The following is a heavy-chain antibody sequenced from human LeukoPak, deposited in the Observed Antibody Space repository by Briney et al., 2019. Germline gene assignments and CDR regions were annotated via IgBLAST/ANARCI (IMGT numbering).Heavy chain of an antibody. CDR1: GFTFSSYG. Sequence: PGGSLRLSCAASGFTFSSYGMHWVRQAPGKGLEWVAFIRYDGSNKYYADSVKGRFTISRDNSKNTLYLQMNSLRAEDTAVYYCAKDPTEFIAAAGVDYWGQGTLVTVSS. CDR2: IRYDGSNK. V-gene: IGHV3-30*02. CDR3: AKDPTEFIAAAGVDY. D-gene: IGHD6-13*01. J-gene: IGHJ4*02.